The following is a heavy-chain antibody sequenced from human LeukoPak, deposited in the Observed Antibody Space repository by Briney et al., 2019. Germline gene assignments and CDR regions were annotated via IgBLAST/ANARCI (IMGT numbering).Heavy chain of an antibody. J-gene: IGHJ4*02. CDR3: ARGGLECSSTSCHTEIDY. D-gene: IGHD2-2*01. CDR2: IIPILGIA. CDR1: GGTFSSYA. Sequence: GASVKVSCKASGGTFSSYAISWVRQAPVQGLEWMGRIIPILGIANYAQKFQGRVTITADKSTTTAYMELSSLRSQDTAVYYCARGGLECSSTSCHTEIDYWGQGTLVTVSS. V-gene: IGHV1-69*04.